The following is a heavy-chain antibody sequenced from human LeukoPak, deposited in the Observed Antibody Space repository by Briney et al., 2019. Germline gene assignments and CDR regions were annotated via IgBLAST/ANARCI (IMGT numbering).Heavy chain of an antibody. D-gene: IGHD3-10*01. CDR2: INPSGGST. CDR3: ARDQAHYYGSGSYYKI. V-gene: IGHV1-18*01. CDR1: GYTFTSYG. Sequence: ASVKVSCKASGYTFTSYGISWVRQAPGQGLEWMGIINPSGGSTSYAQKLQGRVTMTTDTSTSTAYMELRSLRSDDTAVYYCARDQAHYYGSGSYYKIWSQGTLVTVSS. J-gene: IGHJ4*02.